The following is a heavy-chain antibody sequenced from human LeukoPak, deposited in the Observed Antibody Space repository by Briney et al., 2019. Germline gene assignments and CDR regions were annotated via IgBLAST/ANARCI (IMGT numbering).Heavy chain of an antibody. CDR2: ISYDGSNK. Sequence: GRSLRLSCAASGFTFSSYAMHWVRQAPGKGLEWVAVISYDGSNKYYADSVKGRFTISRDNPKNTLYLQMNSLRAEDTAVYYCARLNAGEFFDYWGQGTLVTVSS. V-gene: IGHV3-30*01. D-gene: IGHD3-10*01. CDR3: ARLNAGEFFDY. CDR1: GFTFSSYA. J-gene: IGHJ4*02.